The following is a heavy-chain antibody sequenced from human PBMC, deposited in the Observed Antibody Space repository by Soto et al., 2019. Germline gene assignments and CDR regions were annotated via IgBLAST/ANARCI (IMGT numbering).Heavy chain of an antibody. V-gene: IGHV3-15*07. J-gene: IGHJ4*01. Sequence: GSLRRSCAASGFTFSNAWINWVRQAPGKGLEWVGRIKSKTDGGTTDYAEPVKGRFAISRDDSNNMVYLQMNSLKIEDTAVYYCTTDSYSTIIIVRFDYWGHGTLVTVSS. CDR1: GFTFSNAW. CDR2: IKSKTDGGTT. CDR3: TTDSYSTIIIVRFDY. D-gene: IGHD3-22*01.